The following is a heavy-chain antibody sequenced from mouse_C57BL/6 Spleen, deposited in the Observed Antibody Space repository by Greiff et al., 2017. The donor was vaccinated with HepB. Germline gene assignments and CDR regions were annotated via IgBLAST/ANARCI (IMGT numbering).Heavy chain of an antibody. Sequence: VQLQQSGPELVKPGDSVKISCKASGYSFTGYFMNWVMQSHGKSLEWIGRINPYNGDTFYNQKFKGKATLTVDKSSSTAHMELRSLTSEDSAVYYCARDYSNSAWFAYWGQGTLVTVSA. D-gene: IGHD2-5*01. CDR2: INPYNGDT. V-gene: IGHV1-20*01. CDR1: GYSFTGYF. CDR3: ARDYSNSAWFAY. J-gene: IGHJ3*01.